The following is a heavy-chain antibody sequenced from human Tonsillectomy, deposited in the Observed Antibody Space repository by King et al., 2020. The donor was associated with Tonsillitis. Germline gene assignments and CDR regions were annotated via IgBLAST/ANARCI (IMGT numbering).Heavy chain of an antibody. CDR2: IYPGDSDT. D-gene: IGHD1-26*01. CDR1: GYNFTNYW. J-gene: IGHJ6*02. CDR3: ARQGMVANGNYYGLDV. Sequence: QLVQSGAEVKKPGESLKISCKGSGYNFTNYWIGWVRQMPGKGLEWMGIIYPGDSDTRYSPSFQGQVTTSADKSISTAYLQWSSLKASDTAMYYCARQGMVANGNYYGLDVWGQGTTVTVSS. V-gene: IGHV5-51*01.